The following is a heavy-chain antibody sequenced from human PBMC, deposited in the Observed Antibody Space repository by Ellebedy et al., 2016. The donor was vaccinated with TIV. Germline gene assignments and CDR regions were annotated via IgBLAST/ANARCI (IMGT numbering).Heavy chain of an antibody. D-gene: IGHD6-19*01. CDR3: ARDQWLGRAYYFDY. CDR2: IKQDGSEK. J-gene: IGHJ4*02. CDR1: GFTFSNYW. V-gene: IGHV3-7*01. Sequence: GESLKISCAASGFTFSNYWMGWVRQAPGKGLEWVANIKQDGSEKNYVDSVKGRFSISRDNAKNSMYLQMNSLRDEDTAVYYCARDQWLGRAYYFDYWGQGTLLTVSS.